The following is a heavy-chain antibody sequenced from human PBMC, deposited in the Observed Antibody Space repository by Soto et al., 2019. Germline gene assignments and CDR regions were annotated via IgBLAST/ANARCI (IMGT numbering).Heavy chain of an antibody. Sequence: PSETLSLTCAVYGGSFSGYYWSWIRQPPGKGLEWIGEINHSGSTNYNPSLKSRVTISVDTSKNQFSLKLSSVTAADTAVYYCASSRKYCSSTSCYRMDVWSQGTTVTVS. CDR1: GGSFSGYY. J-gene: IGHJ6*02. D-gene: IGHD2-2*01. V-gene: IGHV4-34*01. CDR2: INHSGST. CDR3: ASSRKYCSSTSCYRMDV.